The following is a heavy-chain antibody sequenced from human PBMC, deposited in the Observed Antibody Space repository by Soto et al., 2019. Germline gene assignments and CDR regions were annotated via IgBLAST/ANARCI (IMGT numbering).Heavy chain of an antibody. V-gene: IGHV1-8*01. CDR2: MNPNSGNT. CDR1: GYTFTSYD. J-gene: IGHJ6*02. D-gene: IGHD2-2*01. Sequence: ASVKVSCKASGYTFTSYDINWVRQATGQGLEWMGWMNPNSGNTGYAQKFQGRVTMTRNTSISTAYMELSSLRSEDTAVYDCARGRGIVVVPAASNDHYYYYYYGMDVWGQGTTVTVSS. CDR3: ARGRGIVVVPAASNDHYYYYYYGMDV.